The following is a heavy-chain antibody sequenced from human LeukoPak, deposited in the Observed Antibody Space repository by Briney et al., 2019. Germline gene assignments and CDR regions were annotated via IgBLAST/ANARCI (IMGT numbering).Heavy chain of an antibody. CDR2: IDPSDSYT. CDR3: ARRYDSGSTIDQ. D-gene: IGHD3-10*01. Sequence: GESLGISLEASGSSFTNYWISWVRQMPGKGLEWMGRIDPSDSYTNYSPSFQGHLTISVDKSISTAYLQWSSLKASDTAMYYCARRYDSGSTIDQWGQGTLVTVSS. V-gene: IGHV5-10-1*01. CDR1: GSSFTNYW. J-gene: IGHJ4*02.